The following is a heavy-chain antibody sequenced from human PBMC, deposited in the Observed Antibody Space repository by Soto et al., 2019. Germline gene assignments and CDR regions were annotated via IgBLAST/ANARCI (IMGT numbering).Heavy chain of an antibody. CDR1: GYTFTNYD. J-gene: IGHJ4*01. V-gene: IGHV1-8*01. Sequence: QVQVVQSKAEVKKPGASVKVSCKTSGYTFTNYDINWVRQAPGQGLEWMGWVSPDHGNAGYAPQFQGRITMTSDTSTSTVYMELNNLSPDDTAVYFCEVPAAGYWCHGTMVNVSS. D-gene: IGHD2-15*01. CDR2: VSPDHGNA. CDR3: EVPAAGY.